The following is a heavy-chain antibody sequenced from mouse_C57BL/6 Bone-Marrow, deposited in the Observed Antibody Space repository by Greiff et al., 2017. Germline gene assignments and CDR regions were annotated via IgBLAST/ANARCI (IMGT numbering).Heavy chain of an antibody. D-gene: IGHD1-1*01. Sequence: EVQLQESGAELVRPGASVKLSCTASGFNIKDDYMHWVKQRPEQGLEWIGWIDPENGDTEYASKFQGKATITADTSSNTAYLQLSSLTSEDTAVYYCTTILRRGAMDYWGQGTSVTVSS. CDR1: GFNIKDDY. CDR2: IDPENGDT. CDR3: TTILRRGAMDY. V-gene: IGHV14-4*01. J-gene: IGHJ4*01.